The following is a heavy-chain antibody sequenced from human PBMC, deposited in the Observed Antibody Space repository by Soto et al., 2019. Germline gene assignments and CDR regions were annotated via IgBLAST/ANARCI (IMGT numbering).Heavy chain of an antibody. V-gene: IGHV3-30*03. CDR3: AITIFGVVVRALQY. J-gene: IGHJ4*02. D-gene: IGHD3-3*01. CDR1: GFTFSSFG. CDR2: ISFDGINK. Sequence: QVQLVESGGGVVQPGGSLRLSCAASGFTFSSFGMHWVRQAPGKGLEWVAVISFDGINKYYVDSVKGRFTISRDNSKNTLNLQMKSMRAEDTAMYYCAITIFGVVVRALQYWGQGTLVTVSS.